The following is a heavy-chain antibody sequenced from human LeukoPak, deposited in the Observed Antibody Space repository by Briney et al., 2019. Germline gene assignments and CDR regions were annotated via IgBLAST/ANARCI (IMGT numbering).Heavy chain of an antibody. CDR3: AREAQGYGETGAFDI. CDR2: INPNSGGT. J-gene: IGHJ3*02. Sequence: ASVKVSCKASGYTFTGYYMHWVRQAPGQGLEWMGWINPNSGGTNYAQKFQGRVTMTRDTSISTAYVELSRLRSDDTAVYYCAREAQGYGETGAFDIWGQGTMVTVSS. V-gene: IGHV1-2*02. D-gene: IGHD4-17*01. CDR1: GYTFTGYY.